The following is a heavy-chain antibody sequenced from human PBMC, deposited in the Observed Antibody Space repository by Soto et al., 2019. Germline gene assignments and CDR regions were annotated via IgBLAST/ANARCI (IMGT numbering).Heavy chain of an antibody. CDR2: INAGNGNT. CDR3: AIVGGNAGDGSCRLYTWFDP. V-gene: IGHV1-3*01. CDR1: GYSFTSYS. D-gene: IGHD2-15*01. Sequence: ASVKVSCKASGYSFTSYSMYWVRQAPGQRLEWMGWINAGNGNTKYSQKFQGRVTITRDTSASTAYMELSSLRSEDTAVYYCAIVGGNAGDGSCRLYTWFDPWGKGSFVTVSS. J-gene: IGHJ5*02.